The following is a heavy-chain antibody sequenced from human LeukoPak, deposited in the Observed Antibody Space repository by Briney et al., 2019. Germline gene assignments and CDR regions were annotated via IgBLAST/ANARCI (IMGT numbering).Heavy chain of an antibody. J-gene: IGHJ6*02. CDR2: IKEDGSEK. V-gene: IGHV3-7*01. CDR1: GFTFSSYW. D-gene: IGHD3-22*01. CDR3: ARDRFYYDSSGPGTGNYGLDV. Sequence: PGGSLRLSCAASGFTFSSYWMSWVRQAPGKGLEWVANIKEDGSEKYYVDSVKGRFTIPRDNAKNSLYLQMNSLRAEDTAVYYCARDRFYYDSSGPGTGNYGLDVWGQGTTVTVSS.